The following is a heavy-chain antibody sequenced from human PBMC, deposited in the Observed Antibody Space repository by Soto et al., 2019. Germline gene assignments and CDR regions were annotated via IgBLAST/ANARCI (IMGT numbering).Heavy chain of an antibody. Sequence: QITLKESGPTLVKPTQPLTLTCTFSGFSLSTSGVGVGWIRQPPGKALEWLALIYWDDDKRYSPSLKSRLTITKDTSKNQVVLTMTHMDPVDTATYYCAHSQVVPAAKEQYNWFDPWAQGTLVTVSS. J-gene: IGHJ5*02. CDR2: IYWDDDK. V-gene: IGHV2-5*02. CDR3: AHSQVVPAAKEQYNWFDP. CDR1: GFSLSTSGVG. D-gene: IGHD2-2*01.